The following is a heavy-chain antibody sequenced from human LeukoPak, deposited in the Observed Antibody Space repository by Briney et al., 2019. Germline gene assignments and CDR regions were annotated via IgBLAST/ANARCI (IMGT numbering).Heavy chain of an antibody. J-gene: IGHJ4*02. D-gene: IGHD2-15*01. CDR2: IYYSGST. V-gene: IGHV4-59*01. CDR3: ARVRGGSDYFDY. CDR1: GGSISSYY. Sequence: PSETLSLTCTVSGGSISSYYWSWIRQPPGKGLEWIGYIYYSGSTNYNPSLKSRVTISVDTSKNQFSLKLSSVTAADTAVYYCARVRGGSDYFDYWGQGTLVTVSS.